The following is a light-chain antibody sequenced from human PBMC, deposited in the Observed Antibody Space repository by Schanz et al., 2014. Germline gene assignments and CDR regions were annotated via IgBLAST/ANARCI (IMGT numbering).Light chain of an antibody. V-gene: IGKV2-28*01. CDR3: QQYDNLPLFT. Sequence: DIVMTQSPLSLPVTPGEPASISCRSSQSLLHSNGYNYLDWYLQKPGQSPQLLIYLGSNRASGVPDRFSGSGSGTDFTFTISSLQPEDIATYYCQQYDNLPLFTFGPGTRVDIK. J-gene: IGKJ3*01. CDR2: LGS. CDR1: QSLLHSNGYNY.